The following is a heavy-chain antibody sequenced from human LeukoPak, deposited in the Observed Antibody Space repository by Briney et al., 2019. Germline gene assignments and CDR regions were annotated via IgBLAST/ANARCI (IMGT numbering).Heavy chain of an antibody. J-gene: IGHJ3*01. V-gene: IGHV3-33*01. Sequence: GRSLRLSCAASGFTFSSYGMHWVRQAPGKGLEWVAFIRYDGSNKYYADSVKGRFTISRDNSKNTLYLQMNSLRAEDTAVYYCARTIYYYESTSYFSDAFDVWGQGTMVTVSS. CDR2: IRYDGSNK. D-gene: IGHD3-22*01. CDR3: ARTIYYYESTSYFSDAFDV. CDR1: GFTFSSYG.